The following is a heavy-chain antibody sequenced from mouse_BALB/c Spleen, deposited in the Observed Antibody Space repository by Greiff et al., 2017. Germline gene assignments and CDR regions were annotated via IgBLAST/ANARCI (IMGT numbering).Heavy chain of an antibody. CDR2: IWAGGST. CDR1: GFSLTSYG. Sequence: VKLMESGPGLVAPSQSLSITCTVSGFSLTSYGVHWVRQPPGKGLEWLGVIWAGGSTNYNSALMSRLSISKDNSKSQVFLKMNSLQTDDTAMYYCARSTMITTAWFAYWGQGTLVTVSA. V-gene: IGHV2-9*02. J-gene: IGHJ3*01. CDR3: ARSTMITTAWFAY. D-gene: IGHD2-4*01.